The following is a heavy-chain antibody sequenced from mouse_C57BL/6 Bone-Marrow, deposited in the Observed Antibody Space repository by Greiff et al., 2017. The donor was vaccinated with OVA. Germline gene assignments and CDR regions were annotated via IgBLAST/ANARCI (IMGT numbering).Heavy chain of an antibody. CDR1: GYTFTSYG. CDR3: ARYGYDFDY. J-gene: IGHJ2*01. CDR2: IYPRSGNT. V-gene: IGHV1-81*01. D-gene: IGHD2-2*01. Sequence: QVHVKQSGAELARPGASVKLSCKASGYTFTSYGISWVKQRTGQGLEWIGEIYPRSGNTYYNEKFKGKATLTADKSSSTAYMELRSLTSEDSAVYFCARYGYDFDYWGQGTTLTVSS.